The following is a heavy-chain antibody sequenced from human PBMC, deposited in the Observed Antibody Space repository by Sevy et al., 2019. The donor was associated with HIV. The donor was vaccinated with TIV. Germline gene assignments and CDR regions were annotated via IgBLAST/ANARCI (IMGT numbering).Heavy chain of an antibody. D-gene: IGHD2-2*01. CDR2: ISGSSNYI. Sequence: GGSLRLSCAASGFTFSSYSMNWVRQAPGKGLEWVSSISGSSNYIYYADSMKGRFNISRDNAKNSLYLQMNSLRAEDTAVYYCARRDCTITSCHRGDAFDIWGQGTMVTVSS. V-gene: IGHV3-21*01. CDR3: ARRDCTITSCHRGDAFDI. CDR1: GFTFSSYS. J-gene: IGHJ3*02.